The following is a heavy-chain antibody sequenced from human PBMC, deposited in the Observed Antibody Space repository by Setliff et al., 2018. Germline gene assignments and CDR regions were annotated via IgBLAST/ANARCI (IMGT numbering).Heavy chain of an antibody. Sequence: GSLRLSCAASGFTFSSYAMSWVRQAPGKGLEWVSGISGSGVSTYYADSVKGRFTISRDNSKNTLYLQMNSLRAEDTAVYYCSKHPTALTTAGGDYWGQGTLVTVSS. CDR1: GFTFSSYA. D-gene: IGHD4-17*01. CDR2: ISGSGVST. J-gene: IGHJ4*02. V-gene: IGHV3-23*01. CDR3: SKHPTALTTAGGDY.